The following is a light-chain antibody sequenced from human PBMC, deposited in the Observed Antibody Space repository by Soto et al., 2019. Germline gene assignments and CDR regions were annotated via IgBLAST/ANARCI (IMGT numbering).Light chain of an antibody. CDR1: QSISSY. V-gene: IGKV1-39*01. CDR2: VAS. CDR3: HHFYSSPYT. Sequence: DIQMTQSPSSLSASVGDRVTITCRASQSISSYLNWYQQKPGKAPKFLIYVASTLQSGVTSKFSGSGSGTYFTLTITSLQPEDFATYYCHHFYSSPYTFGQGTKLEIK. J-gene: IGKJ2*01.